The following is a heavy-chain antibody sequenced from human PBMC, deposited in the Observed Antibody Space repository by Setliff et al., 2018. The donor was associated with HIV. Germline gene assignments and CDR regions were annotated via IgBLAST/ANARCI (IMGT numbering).Heavy chain of an antibody. D-gene: IGHD4-17*01. V-gene: IGHV1-2*02. CDR2: IYPNTGGT. CDR1: GYTFTEFY. J-gene: IGHJ4*02. Sequence: ASVKVSCKASGYTFTEFYVHWVRQAPGEGLEWIGWIYPNTGGTNYAQKFQGRVTMTRDTSIRTAYMELRMLTSDDTAVYYCTRSTTADWGQGAMVTVSS. CDR3: TRSTTAD.